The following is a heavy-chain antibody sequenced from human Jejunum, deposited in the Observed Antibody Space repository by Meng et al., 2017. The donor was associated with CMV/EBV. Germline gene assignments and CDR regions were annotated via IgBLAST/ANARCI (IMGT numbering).Heavy chain of an antibody. CDR2: ISSSGDVI. J-gene: IGHJ4*02. CDR3: ARLQYFDY. V-gene: IGHV3-48*03. D-gene: IGHD4-11*01. Sequence: CEVAGFTVSDYEMMWVRQAPGKGLEWVSYISSSGDVIYYADSVRGRFTISRDDAKNSLYLQMNSLRTDDTAIYYCARLQYFDYWGRGTLVTVSS. CDR1: GFTVSDYE.